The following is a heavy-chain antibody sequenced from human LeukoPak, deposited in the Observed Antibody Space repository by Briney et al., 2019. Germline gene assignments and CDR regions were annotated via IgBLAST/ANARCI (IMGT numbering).Heavy chain of an antibody. J-gene: IGHJ4*02. V-gene: IGHV1-46*01. CDR2: INPSGGGT. D-gene: IGHD6-19*01. Sequence: ASVKVSCKASGYTFTSYYMHWVRQAPGQGLEWMGIINPSGGGTSYAQKFQGRVTMTRDTSTSTVYMELSSLRSEDTAVYYCAREASGSSGWQTTLYCFDYWGQGTLVTVSS. CDR1: GYTFTSYY. CDR3: AREASGSSGWQTTLYCFDY.